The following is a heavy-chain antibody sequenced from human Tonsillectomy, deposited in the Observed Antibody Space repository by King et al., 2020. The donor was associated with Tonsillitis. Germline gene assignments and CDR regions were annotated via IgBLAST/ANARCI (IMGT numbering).Heavy chain of an antibody. J-gene: IGHJ4*02. CDR3: ARHRELLYNYFDY. V-gene: IGHV4-59*01. D-gene: IGHD3-10*01. Sequence: VQLQESGPGLVKPSETLSLTCTVSGGSISSYYWSWIRQPPGKGLEWIGYIYYSGSTNYNPSLKSRVTISVDTSKNQFSLKLSSVTAADTAVYYCARHRELLYNYFDYGGQGTLVTVSS. CDR2: IYYSGST. CDR1: GGSISSYY.